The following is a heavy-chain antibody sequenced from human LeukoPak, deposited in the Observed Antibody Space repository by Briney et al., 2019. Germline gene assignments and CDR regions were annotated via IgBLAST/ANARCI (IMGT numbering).Heavy chain of an antibody. CDR2: IIPIFGTA. CDR3: AMDGIAAAGSSYFDY. V-gene: IGHV1-69*05. Sequence: ASVKVSCKASGGTFSSYAISWVRQAPGQGLEWMGGIIPIFGTANYAQKLQGRVTMTTDTSTSTAYMELRSLRSDDTAVYYCAMDGIAAAGSSYFDYWGQGTLVTVSS. CDR1: GGTFSSYA. J-gene: IGHJ4*02. D-gene: IGHD6-13*01.